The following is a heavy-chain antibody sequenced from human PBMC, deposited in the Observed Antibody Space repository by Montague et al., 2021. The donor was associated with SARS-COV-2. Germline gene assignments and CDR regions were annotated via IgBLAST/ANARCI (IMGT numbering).Heavy chain of an antibody. CDR2: IYGDDDN. J-gene: IGHJ5*02. Sequence: PALVKPTQTLTLTCTFSGFSLSTSEVGVGWIRQPPGKAPEFLALIYGDDDNRYKPSLKSRLTITKVTSKNQVVLTMTNVDPVDTATYYCAHFGILRYFDPRGQGTLVPVSS. CDR3: AHFGILRYFDP. V-gene: IGHV2-5*02. CDR1: GFSLSTSEVG. D-gene: IGHD3-9*01.